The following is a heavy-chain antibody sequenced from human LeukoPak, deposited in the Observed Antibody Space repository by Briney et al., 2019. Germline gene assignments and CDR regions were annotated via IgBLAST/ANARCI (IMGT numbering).Heavy chain of an antibody. J-gene: IGHJ6*03. CDR1: GFTFSSYA. V-gene: IGHV4-34*01. CDR2: INHSGST. CDR3: ASAVGNKWYFGKYYMDV. D-gene: IGHD3-9*01. Sequence: LRLSCAASGFTFSSYAMHWVRQPPGKGLEWIGEINHSGSTNYNPSLKSRVTISVDTSKNQFSLKLSSVTAADTAVYYCASAVGNKWYFGKYYMDVWGKGTTVTISS.